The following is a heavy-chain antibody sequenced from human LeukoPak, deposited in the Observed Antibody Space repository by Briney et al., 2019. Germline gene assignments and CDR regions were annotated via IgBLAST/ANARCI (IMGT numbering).Heavy chain of an antibody. D-gene: IGHD6-25*01. J-gene: IGHJ4*02. CDR2: ITGSGGST. V-gene: IGHV3-23*01. CDR1: GFTFSSYA. Sequence: PGGSLRLSCAASGFTFSSYAMNWVRQAPGKGLEWVSAITGSGGSTYYADSVKGRFTISRDNAKNSLSLQMNYLRVEDTAVYYCATSDDSAATYWGQGTLVTVSS. CDR3: ATSDDSAATY.